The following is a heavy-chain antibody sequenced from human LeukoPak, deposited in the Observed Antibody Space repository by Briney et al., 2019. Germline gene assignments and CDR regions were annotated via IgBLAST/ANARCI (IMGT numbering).Heavy chain of an antibody. CDR1: GFTFDDYG. CDR2: INWNGGST. D-gene: IGHD4-17*01. J-gene: IGHJ4*02. Sequence: PGGSLRLSCAASGFTFDDYGMSWVRQAPGKGLEWVSGINWNGGSTGYADSVKGRFTISRDNAKNSLYLQMNSLRAEDTALYHCARNRGATVTTSLDYWGQGTLVTVSS. V-gene: IGHV3-20*01. CDR3: ARNRGATVTTSLDY.